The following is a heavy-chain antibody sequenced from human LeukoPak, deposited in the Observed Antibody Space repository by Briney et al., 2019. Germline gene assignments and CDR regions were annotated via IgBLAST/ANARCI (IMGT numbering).Heavy chain of an antibody. J-gene: IGHJ4*02. CDR2: IYSGGST. CDR3: ARAEGSSWYEDYFDY. V-gene: IGHV3-53*01. CDR1: GFTVSSNY. Sequence: GGSLRLSCAASGFTVSSNYMSWVRQAPGKGLEWVSVIYSGGSTYYADSVKGRFTISRDNSKNTLYLQMNSLRAEDTAVYYCARAEGSSWYEDYFDYWGQGTLVTVSS. D-gene: IGHD6-13*01.